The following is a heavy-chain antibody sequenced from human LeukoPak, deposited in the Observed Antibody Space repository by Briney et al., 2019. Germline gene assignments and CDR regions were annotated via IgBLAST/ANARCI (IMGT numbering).Heavy chain of an antibody. CDR2: ISTTSSSSYI. Sequence: GGSLRLSCAASGFTFRRYAMNWVRQAPGKGLEWVSSISTTSSSSYIHYADSMKGRFTISRDNAKSSLYLQMNSLRAEDTAVYYCARVMAGYSYMDVWGKGTTVTVSS. D-gene: IGHD3-10*01. V-gene: IGHV3-21*01. J-gene: IGHJ6*03. CDR3: ARVMAGYSYMDV. CDR1: GFTFRRYA.